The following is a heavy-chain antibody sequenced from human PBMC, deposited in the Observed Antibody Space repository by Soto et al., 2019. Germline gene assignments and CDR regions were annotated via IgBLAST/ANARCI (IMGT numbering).Heavy chain of an antibody. J-gene: IGHJ4*02. V-gene: IGHV4-59*06. CDR1: GGPISSYY. CDR2: SYYTGSS. CDR3: ARDLRGYSRYDYLDY. D-gene: IGHD5-12*01. Sequence: PSETLSLTCTVSGGPISSYYWSWIRQPPGKGLEWVGYSYYTGSSYYNPSLKSRVTISVDASKNQLSLRLASVTAADTAVYYCARDLRGYSRYDYLDYWGQGIPVTVSS.